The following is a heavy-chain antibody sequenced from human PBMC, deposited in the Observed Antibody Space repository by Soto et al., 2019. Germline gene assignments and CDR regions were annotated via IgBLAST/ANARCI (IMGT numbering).Heavy chain of an antibody. D-gene: IGHD6-6*01. CDR3: TTDPEQLVPPPSYYYYMDV. CDR1: GFTFSNAW. Sequence: PGGSLRLSCAASGFTFSNAWMSWVRQAPGKGLEWVGRIKSKTDGGTTDYAAPVKGRFTISRDDSKNTLYLQMNSLKTEDTAVYYCTTDPEQLVPPPSYYYYMDVWGKGTTVTVS. V-gene: IGHV3-15*01. CDR2: IKSKTDGGTT. J-gene: IGHJ6*03.